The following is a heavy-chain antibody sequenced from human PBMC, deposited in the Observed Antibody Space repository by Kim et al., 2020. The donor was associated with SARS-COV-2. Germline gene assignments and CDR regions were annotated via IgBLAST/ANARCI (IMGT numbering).Heavy chain of an antibody. CDR1: GFAFSSHW. CDR3: GRGHRSGYYVDY. J-gene: IGHJ4*02. V-gene: IGHV3-74*01. D-gene: IGHD3-3*01. CDR2: IYDDGTRT. Sequence: GGSLILSCAASGFAFSSHWMHWVRQAPGKGLVWVSRIYDDGTRTDYADSVKGRFTVSRDNAKNTVYLQMNSLRAEDTAVYFCGRGHRSGYYVDYWGQGTL.